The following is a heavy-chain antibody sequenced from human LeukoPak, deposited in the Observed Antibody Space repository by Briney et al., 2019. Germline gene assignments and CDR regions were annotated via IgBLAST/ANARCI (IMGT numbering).Heavy chain of an antibody. CDR3: ARGTLYYDSSGYTWYFDL. CDR2: IYYSGST. Sequence: PSETLSLTCTVSGGSISSYYWSWIRQPAGKGLEWIGYIYYSGSTNYNPSLKSRVTISVDTSKNQFSLKLSSVTAADTAVYYCARGTLYYDSSGYTWYFDLWGRGTLVTVSS. CDR1: GGSISSYY. J-gene: IGHJ2*01. D-gene: IGHD3-22*01. V-gene: IGHV4-59*01.